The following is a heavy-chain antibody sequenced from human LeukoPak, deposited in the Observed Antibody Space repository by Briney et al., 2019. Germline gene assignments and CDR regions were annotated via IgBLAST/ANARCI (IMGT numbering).Heavy chain of an antibody. D-gene: IGHD6-19*01. CDR1: GLTFSNEA. V-gene: IGHV3-23*01. Sequence: GGSLRLSCAASGLTFSNEAMSWVRQGPGKGLEWVSGISGRGGSTYYADSVRGRFSISRDNSKNTLYLQMNSLTAEDTAVYYCAKDFSRALISGWRFDYWGQGTLVTVSS. CDR2: ISGRGGST. CDR3: AKDFSRALISGWRFDY. J-gene: IGHJ4*02.